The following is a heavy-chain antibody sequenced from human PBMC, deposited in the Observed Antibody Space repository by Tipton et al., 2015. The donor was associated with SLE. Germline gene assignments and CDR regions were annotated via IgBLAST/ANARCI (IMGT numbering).Heavy chain of an antibody. J-gene: IGHJ3*02. D-gene: IGHD1-1*01. CDR2: IYYSGST. CDR3: AGTGKDAFDI. CDR1: GGSISSYC. V-gene: IGHV4-59*08. Sequence: TLSLTCTVSGGSISSYCWSWIRQPPGKGLEWIGYIYYSGSTNYNPSLKSRVTISVDTSKNQFSLKLSSVTAADTAVYYCAGTGKDAFDIWGQGTMVTVSS.